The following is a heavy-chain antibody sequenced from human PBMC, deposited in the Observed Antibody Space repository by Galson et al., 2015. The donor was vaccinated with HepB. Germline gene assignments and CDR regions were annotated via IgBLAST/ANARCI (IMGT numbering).Heavy chain of an antibody. D-gene: IGHD3-22*01. V-gene: IGHV3-7*01. Sequence: SLRLSCAASGFTFSSYWMNWVRQAPGKGLEWVANIKQDGSEKYYVDSVKGRFTISRDNAKNSLYLQMSSLRAEDTAIYYCARVSPDYYDSSGYFPPHFDYWGQGTLVTVSS. CDR2: IKQDGSEK. CDR1: GFTFSSYW. CDR3: ARVSPDYYDSSGYFPPHFDY. J-gene: IGHJ4*02.